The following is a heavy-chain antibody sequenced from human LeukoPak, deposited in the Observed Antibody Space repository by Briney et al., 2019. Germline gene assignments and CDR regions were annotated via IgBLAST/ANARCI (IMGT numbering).Heavy chain of an antibody. V-gene: IGHV3-21*04. D-gene: IGHD6-19*01. CDR2: ISSSSSYI. CDR3: ARGYSSGWYSFRYFDY. J-gene: IGHJ4*02. Sequence: GGSLRLSCAASGFTFSSYSMNWVRQAPGKGLEWVSSISSSSSYIYYADSVKGRFTISRDNAKNSLYLQMNSLRADDTAVYYCARGYSSGWYSFRYFDYWGQGTLVTVSS. CDR1: GFTFSSYS.